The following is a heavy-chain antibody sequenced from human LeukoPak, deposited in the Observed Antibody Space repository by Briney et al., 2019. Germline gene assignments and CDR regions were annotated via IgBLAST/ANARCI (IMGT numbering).Heavy chain of an antibody. CDR1: GFTFSSYS. Sequence: GGSLRLSCAASGFTFSSYSMNWVRQAPGKGLEWVSYISSSSSTIYYADSVKGRFTISRDNAKNSLYLQMNSLRDEDTAVCYCARDADCSSTSCYPFYFDYWGQGTLVTVSS. CDR3: ARDADCSSTSCYPFYFDY. CDR2: ISSSSSTI. J-gene: IGHJ4*02. D-gene: IGHD2-2*01. V-gene: IGHV3-48*02.